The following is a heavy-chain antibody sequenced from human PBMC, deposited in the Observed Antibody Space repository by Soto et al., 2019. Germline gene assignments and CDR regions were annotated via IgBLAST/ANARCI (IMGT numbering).Heavy chain of an antibody. CDR1: GGSISSSSYY. V-gene: IGHV4-39*01. CDR3: AKPMSLGTRPGTVERAAFDH. J-gene: IGHJ4*02. CDR2: IYYSGST. D-gene: IGHD1-1*01. Sequence: SETLSLTCTVSGGSISSSSYYWGWIRQPPGKGLEWIGSIYYSGSTYYNPSLKSRVTISVDTSKNQFSLKLSSVTAAGTAVYYCAKPMSLGTRPGTVERAAFDHWGQGTLVT.